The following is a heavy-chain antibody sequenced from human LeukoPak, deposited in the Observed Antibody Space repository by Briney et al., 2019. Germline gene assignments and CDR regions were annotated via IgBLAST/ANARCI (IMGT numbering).Heavy chain of an antibody. Sequence: GGSLRLSCAASGFTFSSYAMHWVRQAPGKGLEWVAVISYDGSNKYYADSVKGRFTISRDNSKNTLYLQMNSLRAEDTAVYYCASRGYSGYDSLPLRWGRGTLVTVSS. J-gene: IGHJ4*02. V-gene: IGHV3-30-3*01. CDR1: GFTFSSYA. CDR3: ASRGYSGYDSLPLR. CDR2: ISYDGSNK. D-gene: IGHD5-12*01.